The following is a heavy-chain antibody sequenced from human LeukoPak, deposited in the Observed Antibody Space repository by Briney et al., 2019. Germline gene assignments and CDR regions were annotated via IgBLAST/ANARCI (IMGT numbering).Heavy chain of an antibody. J-gene: IGHJ4*02. CDR1: GFTFSSYS. CDR3: ARVIAAAGIDY. CDR2: ISSSSSYI. Sequence: GGSLRLSCAASGFTFSSYSMNWVRQAPGKGLEWVSSISSSSSYIYYADSVKGRFTISRDNPKNSLYLQMNSLRAEDTAVYYCARVIAAAGIDYWGQGTLVTVSS. V-gene: IGHV3-21*01. D-gene: IGHD6-13*01.